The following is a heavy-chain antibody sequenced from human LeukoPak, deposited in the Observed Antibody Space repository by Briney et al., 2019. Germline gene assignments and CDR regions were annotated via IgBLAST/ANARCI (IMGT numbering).Heavy chain of an antibody. CDR1: GFTFGDYA. CDR3: TRDSGRYYGSGHDAFDI. J-gene: IGHJ3*02. D-gene: IGHD3-10*01. V-gene: IGHV3-49*04. Sequence: GGSLRLSCTASGFTFGDYAMSWVRQAPGKGLEWVGFIGSKAYGGKTEYAASVKGRFTISRDDSKSIAYLQMNSLKTEDTAVYYCTRDSGRYYGSGHDAFDIWGQGTMVTVSS. CDR2: IGSKAYGGKT.